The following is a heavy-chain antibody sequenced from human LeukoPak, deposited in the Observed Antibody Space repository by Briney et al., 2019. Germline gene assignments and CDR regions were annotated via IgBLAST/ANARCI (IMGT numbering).Heavy chain of an antibody. CDR3: ARPLKVFGVVRVGWFDP. CDR1: GYTFTGYY. CDR2: INPNSGGT. V-gene: IGHV1-2*02. D-gene: IGHD3-3*01. J-gene: IGHJ5*02. Sequence: ASVKVSCKASGYTFTGYYMHWVRQAPGQGLEWMGWINPNSGGTNYAQKFQGRVTMTRDTSISTAYMELSRLRSDDTAVYYCARPLKVFGVVRVGWFDPWGQGTLVTVSS.